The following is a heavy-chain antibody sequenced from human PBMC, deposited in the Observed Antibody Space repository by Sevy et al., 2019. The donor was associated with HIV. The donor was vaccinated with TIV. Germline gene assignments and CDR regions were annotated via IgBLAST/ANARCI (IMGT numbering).Heavy chain of an antibody. CDR1: GFSISSDYY. D-gene: IGHD3-10*01. CDR3: ARDYYGSGSYYEFVY. J-gene: IGHJ4*02. Sequence: SETLSLTCTVSGFSISSDYYWGWIRQPPGKGLEWIGSIYYGGSTYYNPSLKSRVTISIDTSKNQFSLKLSSVTAADTAVYYCARDYYGSGSYYEFVYWGQGTLVTVSS. V-gene: IGHV4-38-2*02. CDR2: IYYGGST.